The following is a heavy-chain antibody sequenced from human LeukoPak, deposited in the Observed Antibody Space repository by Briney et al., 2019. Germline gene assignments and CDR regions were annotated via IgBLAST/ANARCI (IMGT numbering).Heavy chain of an antibody. CDR2: ISGSGGST. Sequence: PGGSLRLSCAASGFTFSSYAMSWVRQAPGKGLEWVSAISGSGGSTYYADSVKGRFTISRDNSKNTLYLQMNSLRAEDTAVYYCASTEDSSGHISPYFDYWGQGTLVTVSS. J-gene: IGHJ4*02. CDR3: ASTEDSSGHISPYFDY. V-gene: IGHV3-23*01. CDR1: GFTFSSYA. D-gene: IGHD3-22*01.